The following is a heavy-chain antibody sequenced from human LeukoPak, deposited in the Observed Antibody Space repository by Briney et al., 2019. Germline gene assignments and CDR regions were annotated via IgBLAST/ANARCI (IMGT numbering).Heavy chain of an antibody. J-gene: IGHJ4*02. Sequence: ASVKVSCKASGYTFTGYYKHWVRQAPGQGLEWMGWINPNSGGTNYAQKFQGRVTMTRDTSISTAYMELSRLRSDDTAVYYCATGSSSWYGNFDYWGQGTLVTVSS. CDR3: ATGSSSWYGNFDY. D-gene: IGHD6-13*01. CDR1: GYTFTGYY. V-gene: IGHV1-2*02. CDR2: INPNSGGT.